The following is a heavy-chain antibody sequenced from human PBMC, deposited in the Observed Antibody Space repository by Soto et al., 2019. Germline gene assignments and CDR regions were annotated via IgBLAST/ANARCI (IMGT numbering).Heavy chain of an antibody. CDR2: IYYSGST. D-gene: IGHD1-7*01. CDR3: ARVTGTTLSNWFDP. V-gene: IGHV4-39*07. Sequence: PSETLSLTCTVSGDSISSTSYYWGWIRQPPGKGLEWIGNIYYSGSTYYNPSLKSRVTISVDTSKNQFSLKLSSVTAADTAVYYCARVTGTTLSNWFDPWGQGTLVTVSS. CDR1: GDSISSTSYY. J-gene: IGHJ5*02.